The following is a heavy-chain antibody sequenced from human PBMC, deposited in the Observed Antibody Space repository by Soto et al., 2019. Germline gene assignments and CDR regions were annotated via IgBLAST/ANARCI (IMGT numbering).Heavy chain of an antibody. Sequence: ASVKVSCKASGYNFIDFYVHWVRQAPGQGLEWMGWVNPKSGGTFYAQRFQGRVTMSRDTSINTAYMELSGLRSDDTAVYYCARDTMARAEHHSYGMDVWGQATTVTVSS. D-gene: IGHD1-1*01. J-gene: IGHJ6*02. V-gene: IGHV1-2*02. CDR2: VNPKSGGT. CDR3: ARDTMARAEHHSYGMDV. CDR1: GYNFIDFY.